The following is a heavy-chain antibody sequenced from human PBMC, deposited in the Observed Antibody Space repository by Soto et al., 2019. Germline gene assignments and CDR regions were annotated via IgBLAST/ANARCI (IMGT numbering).Heavy chain of an antibody. D-gene: IGHD3-10*01. V-gene: IGHV2-5*02. J-gene: IGHJ4*02. Sequence: QITLKESGPTLVKPTQTLTLTCSFSGFSLRTSGLGVGWISHPQGNALEWLAPIYWADDKRYSPSLETRLTITKDTSKSQVVLTITTMDPVDTATYVCEHSMAHRLFDYWGQGILVTVTS. CDR3: EHSMAHRLFDY. CDR2: IYWADDK. CDR1: GFSLRTSGLG.